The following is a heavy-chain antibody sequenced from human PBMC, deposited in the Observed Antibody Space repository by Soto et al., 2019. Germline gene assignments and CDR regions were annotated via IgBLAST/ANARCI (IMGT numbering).Heavy chain of an antibody. D-gene: IGHD3-10*01. Sequence: GGSLRLSFAASGFTFSSYSMNWVRQAPGKGLEWVSYISSSSSTIYYADSVKGRFTISRDNAKNSLYLQMNSLRAEDTAVYYCARDRGYYGSGSYYFDSWGQGTLVTVSS. CDR3: ARDRGYYGSGSYYFDS. CDR1: GFTFSSYS. CDR2: ISSSSSTI. V-gene: IGHV3-48*04. J-gene: IGHJ4*02.